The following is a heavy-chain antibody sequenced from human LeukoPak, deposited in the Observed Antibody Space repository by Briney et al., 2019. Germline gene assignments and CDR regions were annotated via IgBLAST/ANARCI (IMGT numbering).Heavy chain of an antibody. CDR3: ARGLYYYDSSGYYH. D-gene: IGHD3-22*01. J-gene: IGHJ4*02. Sequence: SETLSLTCTVSGGSISSSSYYWGWIRQPAGKGLEWIGRIYTSGSTNYNPSLKSRATMSVDTSKNQFSLKLSSVTAADTAVYYCARGLYYYDSSGYYHWGQGTLVTVSS. CDR1: GGSISSSSYY. V-gene: IGHV4-61*02. CDR2: IYTSGST.